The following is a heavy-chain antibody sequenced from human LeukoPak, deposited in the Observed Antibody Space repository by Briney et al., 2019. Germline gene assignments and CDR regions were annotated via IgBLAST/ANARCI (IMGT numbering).Heavy chain of an antibody. CDR1: AGFTSGYY. V-gene: IGHV4-34*12. CDR2: IINSGST. D-gene: IGHD3-22*01. CDR3: VRRDYYDSSGPHFDYYFDF. J-gene: IGHJ4*02. Sequence: PSETLSLTCLLDAGFTSGYYWSWIRQPPGKGLEWIGEIINSGSTNYNPSLKSRVTISVDTSTNQFSLKLSSVTAADTAVYSCVRRDYYDSSGPHFDYYFDFWGQGTLVTVSS.